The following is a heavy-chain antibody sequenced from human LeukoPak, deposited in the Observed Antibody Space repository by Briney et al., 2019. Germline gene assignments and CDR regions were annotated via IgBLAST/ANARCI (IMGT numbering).Heavy chain of an antibody. D-gene: IGHD6-19*01. CDR3: ARDSSGWYRFDY. CDR2: ITGSGGNR. V-gene: IGHV3-21*01. J-gene: IGHJ4*02. Sequence: GETLRLSCAASGFTFSSHGMNWVRQAPGKGLEWVSGITGSGGNRYYADSVKGRFTISRDNAKNSLYLQMNSLRAEDTAVYYCARDSSGWYRFDYWGQGTLVTVSS. CDR1: GFTFSSHG.